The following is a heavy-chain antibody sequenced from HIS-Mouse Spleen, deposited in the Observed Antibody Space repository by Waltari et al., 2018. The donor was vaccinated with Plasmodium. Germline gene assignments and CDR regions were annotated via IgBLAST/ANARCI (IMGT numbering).Heavy chain of an antibody. CDR1: GGSFSGYS. CDR2: INHSGST. CDR3: ARAVGLTMVRGVTPHWFDP. V-gene: IGHV4-34*01. J-gene: IGHJ5*02. D-gene: IGHD3-10*01. Sequence: QVQLQQWGAGLLKPSETLSLTCAVHGGSFSGYSWSWIRQPPGKGLEWIGEINHSGSTNYNPSLKSRVTISVDTSKNQFSLKLSSVTAADTAVYYCARAVGLTMVRGVTPHWFDPWGQGTLVTVSS.